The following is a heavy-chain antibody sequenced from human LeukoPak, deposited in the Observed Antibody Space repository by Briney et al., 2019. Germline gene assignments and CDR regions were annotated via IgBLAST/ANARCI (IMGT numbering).Heavy chain of an antibody. D-gene: IGHD3-10*01. CDR3: ARPYYGSGSSYYMDV. Sequence: ASVKVSCKASGYTFTGYYMHWVRQAPGQGLEWMGWINPNSGGTNYAQKFQGRVTMTRDTSISTAYMELSRLRSDDTAVYYCARPYYGSGSSYYMDVWGKGTSVTVSS. CDR1: GYTFTGYY. J-gene: IGHJ6*03. V-gene: IGHV1-2*02. CDR2: INPNSGGT.